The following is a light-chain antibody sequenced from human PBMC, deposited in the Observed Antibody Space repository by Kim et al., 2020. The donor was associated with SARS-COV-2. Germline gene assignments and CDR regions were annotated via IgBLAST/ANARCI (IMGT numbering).Light chain of an antibody. CDR1: NIGSKS. V-gene: IGLV3-21*04. Sequence: PGTTARITCGGNNIGSKSVHWYQQEPGQAPALVIYYDSDRPSGIPERFSGSNSGNTATLTISRVEAGDEADYYCQVWDSSSDHPYVFGTGTKVTVL. J-gene: IGLJ1*01. CDR2: YDS. CDR3: QVWDSSSDHPYV.